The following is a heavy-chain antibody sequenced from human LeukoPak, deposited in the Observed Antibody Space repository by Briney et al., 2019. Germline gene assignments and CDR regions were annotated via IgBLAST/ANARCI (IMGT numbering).Heavy chain of an antibody. J-gene: IGHJ6*03. CDR3: ARGERVRGVIIISYYYYMDV. CDR1: GYTFTSYD. CDR2: MNPNSGNT. Sequence: ASVKVFCKASGYTFTSYDINWVRQATGQGFEWMGWMNPNSGNTGYAQKFQGRVTMTRNTSISTAYMELSSLRSEDTAVYYCARGERVRGVIIISYYYYMDVWGKGTTVTISS. V-gene: IGHV1-8*01. D-gene: IGHD3-10*01.